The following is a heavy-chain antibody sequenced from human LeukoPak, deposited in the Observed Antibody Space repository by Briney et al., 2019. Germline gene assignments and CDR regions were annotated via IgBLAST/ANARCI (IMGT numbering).Heavy chain of an antibody. D-gene: IGHD3-16*01. CDR1: GGSISSSSYY. V-gene: IGHV4-39*01. CDR3: ARRGGPGVVHFDY. CDR2: IYYSGST. J-gene: IGHJ4*02. Sequence: NPSETLSLTCTVSGGSISSSSYYWGWIRQPPGKGLEWIGSIYYSGSTYYNPSLKSRVTISVDTSKNQFSLKLSSVTAADTAVYYCARRGGPGVVHFDYWGQGTLVTVSS.